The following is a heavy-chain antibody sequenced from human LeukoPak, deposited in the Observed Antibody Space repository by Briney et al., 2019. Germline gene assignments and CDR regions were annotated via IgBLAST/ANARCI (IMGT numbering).Heavy chain of an antibody. Sequence: ASVKVSCRTSGYSFTGYYMLWVRQAPGQGLEWMGWINPNSGGTNYAQKFQGRVTMTRDTSISTAYMELSRLRSDDTAVYYCARDNYHRYYDLSGRGTLVTVSS. J-gene: IGHJ2*01. CDR2: INPNSGGT. CDR3: ARDNYHRYYDL. V-gene: IGHV1-2*02. D-gene: IGHD4-11*01. CDR1: GYSFTGYY.